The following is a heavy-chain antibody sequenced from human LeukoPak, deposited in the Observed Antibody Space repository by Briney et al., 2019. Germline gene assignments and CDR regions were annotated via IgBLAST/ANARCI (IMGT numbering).Heavy chain of an antibody. CDR1: GYTFTSYD. J-gene: IGHJ4*02. CDR2: MTPNSGNT. D-gene: IGHD3-22*01. CDR3: ARASGSYYDSDY. Sequence: GASVKVSCKASGYTFTSYDINWVRQATGQGLEWMGWMTPNSGNTGYAQKFHGRFALTRDTSITTAYMEVSSLSSDDTAVYYCARASGSYYDSDYWGQGTLVTVSS. V-gene: IGHV1-8*01.